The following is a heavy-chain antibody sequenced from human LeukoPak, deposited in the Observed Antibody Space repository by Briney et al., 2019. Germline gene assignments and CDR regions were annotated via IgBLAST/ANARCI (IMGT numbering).Heavy chain of an antibody. CDR2: ISSSSSYT. V-gene: IGHV3-11*06. Sequence: PGGSLRLSCAASGFTFSDYYMSWIRQAPGKGLEWVSYISSSSSYTNYADSVKGRFTISRDNAKNSLYLRMNSLRAEDTAVYYCASLYYYDSSGYYDAFDIWGQGTMVTVSS. D-gene: IGHD3-22*01. CDR1: GFTFSDYY. J-gene: IGHJ3*02. CDR3: ASLYYYDSSGYYDAFDI.